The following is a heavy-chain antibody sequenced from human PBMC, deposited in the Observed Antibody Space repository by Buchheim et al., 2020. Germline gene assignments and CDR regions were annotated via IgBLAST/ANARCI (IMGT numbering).Heavy chain of an antibody. CDR1: GFTFSSYA. V-gene: IGHV3-30*04. CDR2: ISYDGSNK. D-gene: IGHD3-3*01. CDR3: ARDQDFGASQDY. Sequence: QVQLVESGGGVVQPGRSLRLSCAASGFTFSSYAMHWVRQAPGKGLEWVAVISYDGSNKYYADSVKGRFTISRDNSKNTLYLQRNSLRAEDTAVYYCARDQDFGASQDYWGQGT. J-gene: IGHJ4*02.